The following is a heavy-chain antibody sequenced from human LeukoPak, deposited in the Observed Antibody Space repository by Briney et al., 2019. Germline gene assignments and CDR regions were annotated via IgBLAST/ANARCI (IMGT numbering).Heavy chain of an antibody. D-gene: IGHD3-9*01. V-gene: IGHV4-59*01. CDR3: ARVNDILTGYHHGWFDP. CDR1: GGSISSYY. Sequence: SLTLSLTCTVSGGSISSYYWSWIRQPPGKGLEWIGYIYYSGSTYYNPSLKSRVTISVDTSKNQFSLKLSSVTAADTAVYYCARVNDILTGYHHGWFDPWGQGTLVTVSS. J-gene: IGHJ5*02. CDR2: IYYSGST.